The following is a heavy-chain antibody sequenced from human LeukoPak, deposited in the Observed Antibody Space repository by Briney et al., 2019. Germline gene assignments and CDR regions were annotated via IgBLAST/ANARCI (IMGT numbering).Heavy chain of an antibody. CDR1: GGSISSYY. J-gene: IGHJ5*02. D-gene: IGHD6-13*01. Sequence: SETLSLTCTVSGGSISSYYWSWIRQPPGKGLEWIGYIYYSGSTNYNPSLKSRVTISADTSKNQFSLKLSSVTAADTAVYYCARHGQLSSSWYWSWFDPWGQGTLVTVSS. V-gene: IGHV4-59*08. CDR2: IYYSGST. CDR3: ARHGQLSSSWYWSWFDP.